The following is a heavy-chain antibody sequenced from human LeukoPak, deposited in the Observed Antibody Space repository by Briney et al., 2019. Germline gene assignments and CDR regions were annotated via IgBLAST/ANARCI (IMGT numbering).Heavy chain of an antibody. CDR3: ARPIVGDYYYMDV. V-gene: IGHV4-38-2*01. CDR1: GYSISSGYY. CDR2: IYHSGST. J-gene: IGHJ6*03. Sequence: SETLSLTCAVSGYSISSGYYWGWIRQPPGKGLEWIGSIYHSGSTYYNPSLKSRVTISVDTSKNQFSLKLSSVTAADTAVYYCARPIVGDYYYMDVWGKGTTVTVS. D-gene: IGHD2-15*01.